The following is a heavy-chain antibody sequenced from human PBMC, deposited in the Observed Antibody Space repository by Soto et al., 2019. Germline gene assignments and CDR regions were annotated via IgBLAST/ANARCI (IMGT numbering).Heavy chain of an antibody. CDR1: GFTFSSYA. J-gene: IGHJ4*02. CDR2: ISGSGGGT. Sequence: PGGSLRLSCAASGFTFSSYAMSWVRQAPGKGLEWVSAISGSGGGTYYADSVKGRFTISRDNSKNTLYLQMNSLRAEDTAVYYCAKDVVVVAATGFGWYFDYWGQGTLVTVSS. CDR3: AKDVVVVAATGFGWYFDY. V-gene: IGHV3-23*01. D-gene: IGHD2-15*01.